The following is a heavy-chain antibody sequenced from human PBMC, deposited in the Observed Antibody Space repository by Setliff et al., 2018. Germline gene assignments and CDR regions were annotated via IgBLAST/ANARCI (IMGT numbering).Heavy chain of an antibody. Sequence: PSETLSLTCAVSGYSISSSYNRGWIRQPPGKGLEWIGSFSHGGNTYYNPSLKSRVTISVDTSKNQFSLKLSSVTATDAAVYYCARRYCSSTSCHNGDAFDIWGQGTMVTVSS. CDR2: FSHGGNT. J-gene: IGHJ3*02. CDR1: GYSISSSYN. CDR3: ARRYCSSTSCHNGDAFDI. D-gene: IGHD2-2*01. V-gene: IGHV4-38-2*01.